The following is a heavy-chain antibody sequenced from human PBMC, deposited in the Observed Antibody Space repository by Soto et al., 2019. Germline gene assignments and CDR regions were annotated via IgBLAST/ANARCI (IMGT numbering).Heavy chain of an antibody. V-gene: IGHV1-18*04. D-gene: IGHD4-17*01. CDR3: ARDGDYRFDP. J-gene: IGHJ5*02. CDR1: GYTFTSDG. CDR2: ISVYNGNT. Sequence: QVQLVQSGTEVKKPGASVKVSCKASGYTFTSDGISWVRQAPGQGLEWMGWISVYNGNTNYAQNLQDRVTMTIDTSTNTAYMVLRSLRSDDTAVYHCARDGDYRFDPWGQGTLVTVSS.